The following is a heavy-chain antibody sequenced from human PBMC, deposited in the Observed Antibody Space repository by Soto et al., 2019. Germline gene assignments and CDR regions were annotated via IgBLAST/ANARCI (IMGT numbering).Heavy chain of an antibody. CDR1: NGSISDRNW. D-gene: IGHD3-9*01. Sequence: QVQLQASGPGLVKPSGTLSLTCVGRNGSISDRNWWTWVRQPPGKGLAWIGQVYHSGTTDCNASLKSRATMSVDQSRNQFSLKVTTVTAADTAVDFCARGPTTLDCLDSWGQGTLVTVSS. V-gene: IGHV4-4*02. J-gene: IGHJ4*02. CDR3: ARGPTTLDCLDS. CDR2: VYHSGTT.